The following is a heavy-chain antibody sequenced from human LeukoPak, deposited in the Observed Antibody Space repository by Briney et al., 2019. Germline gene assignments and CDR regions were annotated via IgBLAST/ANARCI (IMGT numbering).Heavy chain of an antibody. CDR2: ISYDGSNK. CDR3: ARDGVYCSGGSCYEVLYYFDY. Sequence: GGSLRLSCAASGFTFSSYAMHWVRQAPGKGLEWVAVISYDGSNKYYADSVKGRFTISRDNSKNTLYLRMNSLRAEDTAVYYCARDGVYCSGGSCYEVLYYFDYWGQGTLVTVSS. V-gene: IGHV3-30*04. CDR1: GFTFSSYA. D-gene: IGHD2-15*01. J-gene: IGHJ4*02.